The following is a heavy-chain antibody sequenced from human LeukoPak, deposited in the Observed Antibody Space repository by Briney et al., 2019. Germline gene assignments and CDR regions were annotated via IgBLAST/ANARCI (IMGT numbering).Heavy chain of an antibody. CDR2: INDNGGGS. CDR1: GFTFSRYA. CDR3: AKGHTVGALYYFDY. J-gene: IGHJ4*02. V-gene: IGHV3-23*01. Sequence: GGSLRLSCAASGFTFSRYAMSWVRQAPGKGLEWVSTINDNGGGSYSAASVRGRIPISRDNSKNTLSLQMNSLRAEDKAVYYCAKGHTVGALYYFDYWGQGTLVTVSS. D-gene: IGHD1-26*01.